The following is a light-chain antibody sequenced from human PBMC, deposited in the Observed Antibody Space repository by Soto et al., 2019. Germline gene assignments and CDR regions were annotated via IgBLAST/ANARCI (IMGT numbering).Light chain of an antibody. CDR2: GAS. CDR3: QQYGSSALT. J-gene: IGKJ4*01. Sequence: EIVLRQSPGTLSLSPGGRATLSWMAGHGVRMIYLAWYQQKPGQAPRLLIYGASSRATGIPDRFSGSGSGTDFTLTISRLEPEDFAVYYCQQYGSSALTFGGGTKVDIK. CDR1: HGVRMIY. V-gene: IGKV3-20*01.